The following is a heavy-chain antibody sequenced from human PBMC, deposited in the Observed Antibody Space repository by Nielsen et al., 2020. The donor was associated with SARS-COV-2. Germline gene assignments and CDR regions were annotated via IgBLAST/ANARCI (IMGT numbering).Heavy chain of an antibody. Sequence: ASVKVSCKASGYTFTSYYMHWVRQAPGQGLEWMGIINPSGGSTSYAQKFQGRVTMTRDTSTSTVYMELSSLRSEDTAVYYCARDRRDGYNSYYFDYWGQGTLVTVSS. CDR3: ARDRRDGYNSYYFDY. CDR1: GYTFTSYY. CDR2: INPSGGST. V-gene: IGHV1-46*01. D-gene: IGHD5-24*01. J-gene: IGHJ4*02.